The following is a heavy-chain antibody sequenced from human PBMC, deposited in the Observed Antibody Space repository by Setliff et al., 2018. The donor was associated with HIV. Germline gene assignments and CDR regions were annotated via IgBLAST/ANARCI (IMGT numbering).Heavy chain of an antibody. CDR3: ARGLNSYGSGSYLPLGY. V-gene: IGHV4-59*12. Sequence: SETLSLTCTVSGDSISTDYWTWIRQPPGKGLEWIGYIYNSASTSYNPSLKSRVTISVDTSKNQFSLKLNSVIAADTAVYYCARGLNSYGSGSYLPLGYWGQGTLVTAPQ. CDR1: GDSISTDY. J-gene: IGHJ4*02. D-gene: IGHD3-10*01. CDR2: IYNSAST.